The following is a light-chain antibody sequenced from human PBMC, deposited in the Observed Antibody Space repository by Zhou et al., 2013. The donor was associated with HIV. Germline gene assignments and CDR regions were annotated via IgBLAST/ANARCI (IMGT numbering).Light chain of an antibody. CDR3: QHYYNSRLG. CDR2: GAS. CDR1: QAIGSY. V-gene: IGKV1-8*01. Sequence: AIRITQSPSSLSASTGDRVTLTCRASQAIGSYLAWYQQKPGKPPKILISGASTLQPGVPSRFIGSGSGTTFTLTISCLQSEDFATYFCQHYYNSRLGFGGGTKVEMK. J-gene: IGKJ4*01.